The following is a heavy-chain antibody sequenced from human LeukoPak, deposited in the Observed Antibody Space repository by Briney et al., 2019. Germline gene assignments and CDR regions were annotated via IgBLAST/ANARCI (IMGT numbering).Heavy chain of an antibody. J-gene: IGHJ4*02. V-gene: IGHV6-1*01. CDR1: GDSVSSNSAA. CDR2: TYYRSRWYN. D-gene: IGHD6-19*01. CDR3: ARVTEKQYLPFDS. Sequence: SQTLSLTCAISGDSVSSNSAAWNWIRQSPSRGREWLGRTYYRSRWYNEYALSVKSRISINPDTSKNQFSLQLNSVTPEDTAVYYCARVTEKQYLPFDSWGQGTLVTVSS.